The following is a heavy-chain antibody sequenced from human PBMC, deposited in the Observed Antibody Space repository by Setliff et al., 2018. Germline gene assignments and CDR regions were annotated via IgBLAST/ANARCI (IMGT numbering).Heavy chain of an antibody. Sequence: ASVKVSCKTSGFGFTTFGFSWVRQAPGQGLEYLGWINTNTGNPTCVQGFTGRFVFSLDTSVSTAYLQISSLKAEDTAVYYCARGVYEYSYGYRGHYYYYMDVWGKGATVTVSS. CDR2: INTNTGNP. CDR1: GFGFTTFG. CDR3: ARGVYEYSYGYRGHYYYYMDV. D-gene: IGHD3-16*01. V-gene: IGHV7-4-1*02. J-gene: IGHJ6*03.